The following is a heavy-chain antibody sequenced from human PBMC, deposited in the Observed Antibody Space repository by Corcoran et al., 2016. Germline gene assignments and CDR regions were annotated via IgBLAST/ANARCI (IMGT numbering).Heavy chain of an antibody. CDR3: ARDWFTVTTFFEFDY. V-gene: IGHV1-18*01. CDR2: ISAYNGNT. J-gene: IGHJ4*02. CDR1: GYTFTSYD. Sequence: QVQLVQSGAEVKKPGASVKVSCKASGYTFTSYDISWVRQAPGQGLEWMGWISAYNGNTNYAQKLQGRVTMTTDTSTSTAYMELRSLRSDDTAVYYCARDWFTVTTFFEFDYWGQGTLVTVSS. D-gene: IGHD4-17*01.